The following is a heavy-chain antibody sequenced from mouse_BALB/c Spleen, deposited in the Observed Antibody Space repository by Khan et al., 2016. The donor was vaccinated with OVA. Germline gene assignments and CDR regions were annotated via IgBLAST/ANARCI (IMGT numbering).Heavy chain of an antibody. V-gene: IGHV3-1*02. CDR3: ARTSMIKN. CDR1: GYSITSGYG. J-gene: IGHJ2*01. CDR2: IRYNGST. Sequence: EVQLQESGPGLVKPSQSLSLTCTVTGYSITSGYGWNWIRQFPGNKLEWMGYIRYNGSTNYNPSLQSRISITRDTSKNQVYLQLNSVTTEDTATYYCARTSMIKNWGQGTTLTVSS. D-gene: IGHD2-10*02.